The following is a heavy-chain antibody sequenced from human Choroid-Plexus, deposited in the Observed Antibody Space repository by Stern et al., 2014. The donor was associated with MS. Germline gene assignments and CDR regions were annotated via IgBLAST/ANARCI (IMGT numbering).Heavy chain of an antibody. J-gene: IGHJ5*02. CDR2: VSYDGSNK. Sequence: VQLVESGGSVVQPGRPLRLSCVASGFTFGSCAMHCVRQAPGKGLEWVAGVSYDGSNKYYADSVKGRFTISRDNSQNTLYMQMSSLRPEDTAVYYCAKDRQYLTYFFDHWGQGSLVTVSS. CDR3: AKDRQYLTYFFDH. V-gene: IGHV3-30*18. D-gene: IGHD2/OR15-2a*01. CDR1: GFTFGSCA.